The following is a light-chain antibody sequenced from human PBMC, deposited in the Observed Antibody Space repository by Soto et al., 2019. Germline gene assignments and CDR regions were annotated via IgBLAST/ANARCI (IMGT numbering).Light chain of an antibody. CDR3: SSYTSSSTYV. V-gene: IGLV2-14*03. J-gene: IGLJ1*01. CDR1: SSDVCAYNH. Sequence: QSALTQPASVSGSPGQSITISCTGTSSDVCAYNHVSWYQQHPGKAPKVIIYDVTNRPSGVSNNFSGSKSGNTASLTISGFPAEDEADYYCSSYTSSSTYVFGTGTKLTVL. CDR2: DVT.